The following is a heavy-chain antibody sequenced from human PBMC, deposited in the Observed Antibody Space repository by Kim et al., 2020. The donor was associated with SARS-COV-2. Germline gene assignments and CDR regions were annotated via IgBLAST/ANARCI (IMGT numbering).Heavy chain of an antibody. J-gene: IGHJ3*02. D-gene: IGHD3-10*01. CDR1: GGSISSSSYY. V-gene: IGHV4-39*01. Sequence: SETLSLTCTVSGGSISSSSYYWGWIRQPPGKGLEWIGSIYYSGSTYYNPSLKSRVTISVDTSKNQFSLKLSSVTAADTAVYYCARPEVGRYGSGTSDPRLDAFDIWGQGTMVTVSS. CDR3: ARPEVGRYGSGTSDPRLDAFDI. CDR2: IYYSGST.